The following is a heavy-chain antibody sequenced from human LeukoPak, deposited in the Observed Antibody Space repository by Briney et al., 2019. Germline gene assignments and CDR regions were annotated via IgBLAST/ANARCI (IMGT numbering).Heavy chain of an antibody. CDR1: GGSISSSSYY. CDR3: AGRGRYYYGSGSRDYYYMDV. V-gene: IGHV4-39*07. Sequence: RAPETLSLTCTVSGGSISSSSYYWGWIRQPPGKGLEWIGSIYYSGSTYYNPSLKSRVTISVDTSKNQFSLKLSSVTAADTAVYYCAGRGRYYYGSGSRDYYYMDVWGKGTTVTVSS. CDR2: IYYSGST. D-gene: IGHD3-10*01. J-gene: IGHJ6*03.